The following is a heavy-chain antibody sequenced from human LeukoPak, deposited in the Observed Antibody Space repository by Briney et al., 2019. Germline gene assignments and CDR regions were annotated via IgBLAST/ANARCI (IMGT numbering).Heavy chain of an antibody. Sequence: PGGSLRLSCAASGFTFSRYAMNWVRQAPGKGLEWVSSISTTSSSSYIHYADSMKGRFTISRDNAKSSLYLQMNSLRAEDTAVYYCARVMAGYSYMDVWGKGTMVTVSS. V-gene: IGHV3-21*01. CDR2: ISTTSSSSYI. CDR1: GFTFSRYA. CDR3: ARVMAGYSYMDV. D-gene: IGHD3-10*01. J-gene: IGHJ6*03.